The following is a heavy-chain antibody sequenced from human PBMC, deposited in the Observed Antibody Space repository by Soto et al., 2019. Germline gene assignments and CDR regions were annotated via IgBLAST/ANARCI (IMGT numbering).Heavy chain of an antibody. CDR3: ARAVRATVTTRWFDP. CDR2: IYYSGST. V-gene: IGHV4-39*07. J-gene: IGHJ5*02. D-gene: IGHD4-4*01. CDR1: GGSISSSTYY. Sequence: PSETLSLTCSVSGGSISSSTYYGGWIRQPPGKGLEWIGTIYYSGSTYYNPSLKSRVTISVDRSKNQFSLKLSSVTAADTAVYYCARAVRATVTTRWFDPWGQGTLVTVSS.